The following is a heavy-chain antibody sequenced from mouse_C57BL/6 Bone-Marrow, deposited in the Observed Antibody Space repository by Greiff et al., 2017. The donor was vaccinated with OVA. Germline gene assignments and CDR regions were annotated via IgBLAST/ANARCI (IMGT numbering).Heavy chain of an antibody. D-gene: IGHD2-4*01. J-gene: IGHJ2*01. CDR3: ASGGYDYYFDY. Sequence: VQLQQSGAELVMPGASVKLSCKASGYTFTSYWMHWVKQRPGQGLEWIGEIDPSDSYTNYNQKFKGKSTLTVDKSSSTADMQLSSLTSEDSAVYYCASGGYDYYFDYWGQGTTLTVSS. CDR1: GYTFTSYW. V-gene: IGHV1-69*01. CDR2: IDPSDSYT.